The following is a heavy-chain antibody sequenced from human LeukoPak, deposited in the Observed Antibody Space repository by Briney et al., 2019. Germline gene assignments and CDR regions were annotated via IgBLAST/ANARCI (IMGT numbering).Heavy chain of an antibody. D-gene: IGHD3-22*01. Sequence: GGSLRLSCAASGFTVSSNYMSWVRQAPGKGLEWVSVIYSGGSTYYADSVKGRFTISRDNSKNTLYLQMNSPRAEDTAVYYCARDLFYYDSSGRMDVWGQGTTVTVSS. CDR1: GFTVSSNY. CDR3: ARDLFYYDSSGRMDV. V-gene: IGHV3-53*01. J-gene: IGHJ6*02. CDR2: IYSGGST.